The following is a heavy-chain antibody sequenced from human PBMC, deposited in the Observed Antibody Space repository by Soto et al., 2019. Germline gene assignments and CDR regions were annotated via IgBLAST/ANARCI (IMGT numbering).Heavy chain of an antibody. V-gene: IGHV1-18*04. Sequence: QVQLVKSGPEVKKPGASVKVSCKASGYTLTDHGISWVRQAPGQGLEWMGWINPYNANTRYGEKVQGRVTMTTDTSSTVYMELTGLTSDDTAVYYCARDWTSPSCVSSSCHRGGWFDPWGQGTLVTVSS. CDR1: GYTLTDHG. CDR2: INPYNANT. CDR3: ARDWTSPSCVSSSCHRGGWFDP. D-gene: IGHD2-15*01. J-gene: IGHJ5*02.